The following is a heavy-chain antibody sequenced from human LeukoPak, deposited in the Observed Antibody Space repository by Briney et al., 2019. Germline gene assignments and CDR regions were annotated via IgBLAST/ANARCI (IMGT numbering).Heavy chain of an antibody. Sequence: GGSLRLSCAASGAAFSKYGMKWVRQAAGAGLGYISGISRSGDITHHADSVKGRFTISRDNVKNTLYLQMNSLRAEDTALYYCATEGFYFWGPGTQVTVSS. V-gene: IGHV3-23*01. CDR1: GAAFSKYG. J-gene: IGHJ4*02. CDR2: ISRSGDIT. CDR3: ATEGFYF.